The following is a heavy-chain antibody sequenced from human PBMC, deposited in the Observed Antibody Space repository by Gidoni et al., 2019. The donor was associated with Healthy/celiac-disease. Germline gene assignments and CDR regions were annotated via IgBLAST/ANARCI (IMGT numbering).Heavy chain of an antibody. CDR1: GFTFSSYS. CDR3: ARELYSFARTSDAFDI. J-gene: IGHJ3*02. Sequence: EVQLVESGGGLVKPGGSLRLSCAASGFTFSSYSMNWVRQAPGKGLEWVSSISSSSSYIYYADSVKGRFTISRDNAKNSLYLQMNSLRAEDTAVYYCARELYSFARTSDAFDIWGQGTMVTVSS. D-gene: IGHD5-18*01. V-gene: IGHV3-21*01. CDR2: ISSSSSYI.